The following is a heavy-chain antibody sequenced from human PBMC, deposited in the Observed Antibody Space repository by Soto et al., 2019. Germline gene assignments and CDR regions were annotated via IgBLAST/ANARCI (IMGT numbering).Heavy chain of an antibody. CDR1: GFTFSSYG. CDR3: AKDRSPDP. J-gene: IGHJ5*02. Sequence: PGGSLRLSCAASGFTFSSYGMHWVRQAPGKGLEWVAVISYDGSNKYYADSVKGRFTISRDNSKNTLYLQMNGLRAEDTAVYYCAKDRSPDPWGQGT. CDR2: ISYDGSNK. V-gene: IGHV3-30*18. D-gene: IGHD3-10*01.